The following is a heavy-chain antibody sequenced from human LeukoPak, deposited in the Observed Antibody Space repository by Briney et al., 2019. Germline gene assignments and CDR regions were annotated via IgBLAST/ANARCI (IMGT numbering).Heavy chain of an antibody. CDR1: GFTFSSYG. J-gene: IGHJ4*02. CDR2: ISYDGSNK. CDR3: AKDFITMVRGVTYYFDY. V-gene: IGHV3-30*18. D-gene: IGHD3-10*01. Sequence: PGGSLRLSCAASGFTFSSYGMHWVRQAPGKGLEWVAAISYDGSNKYYADSVKGRFTISRDNSKNTLYLQMNSLRAEDTAVYYCAKDFITMVRGVTYYFDYWGQGTLVTVSS.